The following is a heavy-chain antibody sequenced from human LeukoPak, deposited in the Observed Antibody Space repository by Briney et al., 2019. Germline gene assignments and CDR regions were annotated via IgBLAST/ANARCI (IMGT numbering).Heavy chain of an antibody. CDR1: GFTFRSFW. Sequence: HPGGSLRLSCAASGFTFRSFWMSWVRQAPGKGLEWVANIKEDGSDKNYLDSVEGRFTISRDNAKNSLYLQMNSLRAEDTAVYYCARDLSSWRAFDIWGQGTMVTVSS. CDR3: ARDLSSWRAFDI. V-gene: IGHV3-7*01. D-gene: IGHD6-13*01. J-gene: IGHJ3*02. CDR2: IKEDGSDK.